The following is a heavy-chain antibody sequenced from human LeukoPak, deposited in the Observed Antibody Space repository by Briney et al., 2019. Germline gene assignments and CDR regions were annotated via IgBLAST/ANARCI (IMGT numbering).Heavy chain of an antibody. CDR1: GFSFSSYA. D-gene: IGHD5-18*01. CDR3: AKELQVGVQLWLPTFDY. J-gene: IGHJ4*02. Sequence: SGGSLRLSCATSGFSFSSYAMSWVRQAPGKGLEWVSAMSSSDDGRCYAASVRGRFTISRDNSKNTLYLQMNSLRAEDTAVYYCAKELQVGVQLWLPTFDYWGQGTLVTVSS. CDR2: MSSSDDGR. V-gene: IGHV3-23*01.